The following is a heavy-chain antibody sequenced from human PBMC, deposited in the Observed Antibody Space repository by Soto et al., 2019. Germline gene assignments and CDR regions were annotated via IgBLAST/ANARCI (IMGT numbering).Heavy chain of an antibody. Sequence: SVKVSCKASGGTFSSYAISWVRQAPGQGLEWMGGIIPILGTANYAQKFQGRVTITADESTSTAYMELSSLRSEDTAVYYCATPIVRQGPKIYYYDSSGYSFDYWGQGTLVTVSS. CDR3: ATPIVRQGPKIYYYDSSGYSFDY. CDR2: IIPILGTA. J-gene: IGHJ4*02. D-gene: IGHD3-22*01. V-gene: IGHV1-69*13. CDR1: GGTFSSYA.